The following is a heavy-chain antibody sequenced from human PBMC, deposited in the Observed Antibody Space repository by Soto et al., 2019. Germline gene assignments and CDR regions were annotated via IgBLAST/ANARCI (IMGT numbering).Heavy chain of an antibody. D-gene: IGHD3-10*01. V-gene: IGHV4-59*01. Sequence: PETLSLTCPVSGGSISSYYWSWIRQPPGKGLEWIGYIYYSGSTNYNPPLKRRVTISVDTSKNQFSLKLSSVTAAATAVYYCARDRWFGESQGFDPWGQGTLVTVSS. J-gene: IGHJ5*02. CDR2: IYYSGST. CDR1: GGSISSYY. CDR3: ARDRWFGESQGFDP.